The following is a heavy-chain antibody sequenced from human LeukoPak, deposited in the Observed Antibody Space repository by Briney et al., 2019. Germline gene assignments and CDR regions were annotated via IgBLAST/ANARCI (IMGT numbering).Heavy chain of an antibody. V-gene: IGHV4-4*07. CDR3: ARGGRGSGDYYYYYGMDV. Sequence: SETLSLTCSVSGASIRTYYWNWIRQPAGKGLEWIGHIYSSGSTNYNPSLKSRVTMSVDTSKNQFSLQLNTATAADTAVYYCARGGRGSGDYYYYYGMDVWGQGTTVTVS. J-gene: IGHJ6*02. CDR2: IYSSGST. D-gene: IGHD2-15*01. CDR1: GASIRTYY.